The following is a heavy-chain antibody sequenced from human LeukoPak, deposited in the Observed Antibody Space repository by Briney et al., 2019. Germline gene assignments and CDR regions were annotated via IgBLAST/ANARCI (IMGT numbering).Heavy chain of an antibody. CDR2: IWYDGSNK. J-gene: IGHJ4*02. Sequence: GGCLRLSCAASGFTLSSYWMHWVRQAPGKGLEWVAVIWYDGSNKYYADSVKGRFTISRDNSKNTLYLHMNSLRAEDTAVYYCAGGEYDFWSGYYLGGLYWGQGTLVTVSS. CDR1: GFTLSSYW. D-gene: IGHD3-3*01. CDR3: AGGEYDFWSGYYLGGLY. V-gene: IGHV3-33*08.